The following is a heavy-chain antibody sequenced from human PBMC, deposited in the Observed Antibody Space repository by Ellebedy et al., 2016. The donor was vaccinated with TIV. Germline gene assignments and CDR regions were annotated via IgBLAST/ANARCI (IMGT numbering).Heavy chain of an antibody. V-gene: IGHV6-1*01. Sequence: SQTLSLTCVISGDSVSTDIGWNWIRQSPSRGLEWLGRTYYRSKWNNDYAVSLKSRITINPDTSQNQFSLQLNSVIPDDTAVYYCARGWFGSGMGVWGQGTTVTVSS. CDR2: TYYRSKWNN. CDR1: GDSVSTDIG. CDR3: ARGWFGSGMGV. D-gene: IGHD3-16*01. J-gene: IGHJ6*02.